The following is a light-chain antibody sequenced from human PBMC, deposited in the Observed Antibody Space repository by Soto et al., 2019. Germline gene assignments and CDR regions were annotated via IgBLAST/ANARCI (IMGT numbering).Light chain of an antibody. CDR2: DAS. V-gene: IGKV1-33*01. CDR3: QQYGNLPYT. J-gene: IGKJ2*01. Sequence: DIQMTQSPSSLSASVGDRVTITCQASQDITNFLNWYQQKPGKAPKLLIYDASTLKTGVPSRFSGSGSGTHFTFTINSLQPEDFATYHCQQYGNLPYTFGQGTKLEIK. CDR1: QDITNF.